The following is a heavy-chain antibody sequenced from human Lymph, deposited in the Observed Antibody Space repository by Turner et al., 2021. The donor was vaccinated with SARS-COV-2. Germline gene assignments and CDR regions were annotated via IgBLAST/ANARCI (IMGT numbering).Heavy chain of an antibody. Sequence: QVQLVESGGGVVQPGRSLRLSCAASGFTFSIYGMHWVRQAPGKGLEWVAFIWYDGSNTYYADSAKGRFTISRDNSKNTLYLQMNSLRAEDTAVYYCARGSAGGDVWGQGTTVTVSS. CDR1: GFTFSIYG. CDR2: IWYDGSNT. CDR3: ARGSAGGDV. V-gene: IGHV3-33*01. J-gene: IGHJ6*02. D-gene: IGHD6-13*01.